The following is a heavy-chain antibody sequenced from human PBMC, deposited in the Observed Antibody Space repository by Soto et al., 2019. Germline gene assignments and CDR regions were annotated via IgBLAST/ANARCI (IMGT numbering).Heavy chain of an antibody. CDR1: GFTVSSNY. V-gene: IGHV3-53*01. CDR3: ARESEWLVDGMDV. D-gene: IGHD6-19*01. J-gene: IGHJ6*02. Sequence: PGGSLRLSCAASGFTVSSNYMSWVRQAPGKGLEWVSVIYSGGSTYYADSVKGRFTISRDNAKNSLYLQMNSLRDEDTAVYYCARESEWLVDGMDVWGQGTTVTVSS. CDR2: IYSGGST.